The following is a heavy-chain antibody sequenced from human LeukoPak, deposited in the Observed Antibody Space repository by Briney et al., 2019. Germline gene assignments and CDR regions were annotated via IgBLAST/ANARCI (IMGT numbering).Heavy chain of an antibody. CDR3: ARGRTAMVFDY. V-gene: IGHV4-59*01. CDR2: IYYSGST. CDR1: GGSISSYY. J-gene: IGHJ4*02. D-gene: IGHD5-18*01. Sequence: SKTLSLTCTVSGGSISSYYWSWIRQPPGEGLEWIGYIYYSGSTNYNPSLKSRVTISVDTSKNQFSLKLSSVTAADTAVYYCARGRTAMVFDYWGQGTLVTVSS.